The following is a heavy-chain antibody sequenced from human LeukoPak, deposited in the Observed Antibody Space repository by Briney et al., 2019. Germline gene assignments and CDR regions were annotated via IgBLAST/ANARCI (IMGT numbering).Heavy chain of an antibody. V-gene: IGHV1-2*06. D-gene: IGHD6-13*01. Sequence: ASVNVSCKASGYTFTGYYMHWVRQAPGQGLEWMGRINPNSGGTNYAQKFQGRVTMTRDTSISTAYMELSRLRSDDTAVYYCAIAKGRYSSSWYYFDYWGQGTLVTVSS. CDR1: GYTFTGYY. CDR2: INPNSGGT. CDR3: AIAKGRYSSSWYYFDY. J-gene: IGHJ4*02.